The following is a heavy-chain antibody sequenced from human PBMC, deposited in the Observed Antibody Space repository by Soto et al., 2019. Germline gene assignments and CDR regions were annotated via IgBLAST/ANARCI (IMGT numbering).Heavy chain of an antibody. J-gene: IGHJ4*02. Sequence: GGSLRLSCAASRFTFSTYAMHWVRQAPGKGLEWVAVISFDGSNKYYADSVKGRFTISRDNSKNTLYLQMNSLGPEDTAMYYCARGLGLDIDYWGQGTLVPVSP. CDR1: RFTFSTYA. CDR3: ARGLGLDIDY. CDR2: ISFDGSNK. V-gene: IGHV3-30-3*01. D-gene: IGHD3-10*01.